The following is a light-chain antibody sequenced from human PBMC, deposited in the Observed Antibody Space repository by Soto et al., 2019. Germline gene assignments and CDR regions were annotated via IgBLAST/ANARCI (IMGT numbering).Light chain of an antibody. Sequence: IVLTQCPPTLTLSQGETATLSFRASQSVSSYLAWYQQKPGQAPRLLIYDASNRATGIPARFSGSGSGTEFTLTISSLQSEDFAVYYCHQYDNWPKTFGQGTRLEIK. CDR3: HQYDNWPKT. V-gene: IGKV3-11*01. CDR1: QSVSSY. CDR2: DAS. J-gene: IGKJ5*01.